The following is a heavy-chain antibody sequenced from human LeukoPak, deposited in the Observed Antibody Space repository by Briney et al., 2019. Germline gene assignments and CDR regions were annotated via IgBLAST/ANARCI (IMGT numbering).Heavy chain of an antibody. CDR3: AKDPGRYGSGSFIDY. J-gene: IGHJ4*02. Sequence: GGSLRLSCAASGFTFSSYGMHWVRQAPGKGLEWVAFIRYDGSNKYYADSVRGRFTISRDNSKNTLYLQMNSLRAEDTAVYYCAKDPGRYGSGSFIDYWGQGTLVTVSS. D-gene: IGHD3-10*01. V-gene: IGHV3-30*02. CDR2: IRYDGSNK. CDR1: GFTFSSYG.